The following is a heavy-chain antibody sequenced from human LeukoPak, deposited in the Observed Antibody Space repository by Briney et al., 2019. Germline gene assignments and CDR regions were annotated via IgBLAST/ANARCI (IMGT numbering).Heavy chain of an antibody. V-gene: IGHV3-23*01. D-gene: IGHD2-21*02. CDR3: AKWNIVVVTAIYHYYFDY. Sequence: QTGGSLRLSCAASGFTFSSYAMSWVRQAPGKGLEWVSAISGSGGSTYYADSVKGRFTISRDNSKNTLYLQMNSLRAEDTAVYYCAKWNIVVVTAIYHYYFDYWGQGTLVTVSS. CDR2: ISGSGGST. J-gene: IGHJ4*02. CDR1: GFTFSSYA.